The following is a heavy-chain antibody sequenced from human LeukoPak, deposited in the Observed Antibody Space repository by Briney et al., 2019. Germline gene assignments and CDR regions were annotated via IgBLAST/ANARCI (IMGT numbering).Heavy chain of an antibody. CDR1: GFSFRTEW. J-gene: IGHJ4*02. CDR3: ARAPPDSVGYNYFAY. V-gene: IGHV3-7*04. D-gene: IGHD5-24*01. Sequence: GGSLRLSCAASGFSFRTEWMSWVRQAPGEGPEWVANMNLDGSLRFYVDSVKGRFTISRDNAKNSLFLQMDSLRADDTAVYYCARAPPDSVGYNYFAYWGQGTLVTVSS. CDR2: MNLDGSLR.